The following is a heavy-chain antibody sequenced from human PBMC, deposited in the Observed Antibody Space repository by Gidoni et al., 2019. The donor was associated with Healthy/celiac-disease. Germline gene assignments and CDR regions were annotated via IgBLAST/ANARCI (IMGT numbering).Heavy chain of an antibody. J-gene: IGHJ6*02. V-gene: IGHV5-51*01. CDR1: GDSVTSYW. CDR2: IYPGDSDT. D-gene: IGHD1-1*01. Sequence: GDSVTSYWIGWVRQMPGKGLEWMGIIYPGDSDTRYSPSFQGQGTISADKSIRPAYLQWRSLKASDTAMYYCARPGGDHGYYCFYGMDVWGQGTTVTVSS. CDR3: ARPGGDHGYYCFYGMDV.